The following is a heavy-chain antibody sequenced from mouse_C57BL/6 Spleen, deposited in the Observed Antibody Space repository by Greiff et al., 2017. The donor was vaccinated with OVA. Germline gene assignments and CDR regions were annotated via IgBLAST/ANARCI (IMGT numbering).Heavy chain of an antibody. Sequence: EVKLEESGGGLVQPGGSMKLSCVASGFTFSNYWMNWVRQSPEKGLEWVAQIRLKSDNYATHYAESVKGRFTISRDDSKSSVYLQMNNLRAEDTGIYYCTGTMGFAYWGQGTLVTVSA. J-gene: IGHJ3*01. CDR2: IRLKSDNYAT. V-gene: IGHV6-3*01. CDR3: TGTMGFAY. CDR1: GFTFSNYW.